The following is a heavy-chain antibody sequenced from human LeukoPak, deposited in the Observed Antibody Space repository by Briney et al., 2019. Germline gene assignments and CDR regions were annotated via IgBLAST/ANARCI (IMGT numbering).Heavy chain of an antibody. CDR1: GGSFSGYY. V-gene: IGHV4-34*01. J-gene: IGHJ5*02. CDR3: ARQYDIVVVPAWAVHSRKNWFDP. D-gene: IGHD2-2*01. CDR2: INHSGST. Sequence: SETLSLTCAVYGGSFSGYYWSWIRQPPGKGLEWIGEINHSGSTNCNPSLKSRVTISVDTSKNQFSLKLSSVTAADTAVYYCARQYDIVVVPAWAVHSRKNWFDPWGQGTLVTVSS.